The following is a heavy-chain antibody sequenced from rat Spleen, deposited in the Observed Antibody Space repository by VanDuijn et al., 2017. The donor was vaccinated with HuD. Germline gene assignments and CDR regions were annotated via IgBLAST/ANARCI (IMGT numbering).Heavy chain of an antibody. D-gene: IGHD1-12*02. Sequence: EVQLVESGGGLVQPGRSMKLSCAASGFTFSSFPMAWVRQAPKKGLEWVASISSGGGGIYYRNSVKGRFTISRDNAKSTQSLQMDSLRSEDTATYYCATDGYYDGTYYSVYVMDAWGQGASVTVSS. CDR2: ISSGGGGI. J-gene: IGHJ4*01. CDR1: GFTFSSFP. CDR3: ATDGYYDGTYYSVYVMDA. V-gene: IGHV5-46*01.